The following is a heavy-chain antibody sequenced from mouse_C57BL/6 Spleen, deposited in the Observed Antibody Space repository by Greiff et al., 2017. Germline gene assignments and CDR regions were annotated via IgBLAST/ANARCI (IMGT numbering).Heavy chain of an antibody. D-gene: IGHD2-12*01. V-gene: IGHV1-81*01. J-gene: IGHJ3*01. CDR3: ALLYWFAY. CDR1: GYTFTSYG. Sequence: VKLQESGAELARPGASVKLSCKASGYTFTSYGISWVKQRTGQGLEWIGEIYPRSGNTYYNEKFKGKATLTADKSSSTAYMELRSLTSEDSAVYFCALLYWFAYWGQGTLVTVSA. CDR2: IYPRSGNT.